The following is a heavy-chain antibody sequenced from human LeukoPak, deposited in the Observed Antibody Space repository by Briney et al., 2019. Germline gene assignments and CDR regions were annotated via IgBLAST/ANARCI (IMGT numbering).Heavy chain of an antibody. CDR3: AKDNRRHYTSGPNPDSLH. CDR1: GVIFSNYA. CDR2: ISWNSGSI. D-gene: IGHD6-19*01. J-gene: IGHJ4*02. V-gene: IGHV3-9*01. Sequence: GGSLRLSCAGSGVIFSNYAMHWVRQPPGKGLKWVSGISWNSGSIDYADSVKGRFTISRDNAKNSLYLQMNSLRVEDTAFYYCAKDNRRHYTSGPNPDSLHWGQGALVTVSS.